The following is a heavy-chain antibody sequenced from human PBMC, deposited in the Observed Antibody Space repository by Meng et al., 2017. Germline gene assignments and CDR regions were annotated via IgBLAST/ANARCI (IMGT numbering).Heavy chain of an antibody. V-gene: IGHV4-34*01. D-gene: IGHD6-19*01. CDR2: INHSGST. J-gene: IGHJ4*02. CDR3: ARKSGPSRKISIAVAGPYYFDY. CDR1: GGSFSGYY. Sequence: SETLSLTCAVYGGSFSGYYWSWIRQPPGKGLEWIGEINHSGSTNYNPSLKSRVTIPVDTSKNQFSLKLSSVTAADTAVYYCARKSGPSRKISIAVAGPYYFDYWGQGTLVTVSS.